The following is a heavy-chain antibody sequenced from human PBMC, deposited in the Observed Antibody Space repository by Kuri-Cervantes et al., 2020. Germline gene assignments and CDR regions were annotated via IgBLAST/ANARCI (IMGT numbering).Heavy chain of an antibody. CDR2: INPSGGST. CDR3: ARDAAARSGSYWCDY. D-gene: IGHD1-26*01. J-gene: IGHJ4*02. CDR1: GYTFTSYY. V-gene: IGHV1-46*01. Sequence: ASVKVSCKASGYTFTSYYMHWVRQAPGQGLEWMGIINPSGGSTSYAQKFQGRVTITADESTSTAYMELSSLRSEDTAVYYCARDAAARSGSYWCDYWGQGTLVTVSS.